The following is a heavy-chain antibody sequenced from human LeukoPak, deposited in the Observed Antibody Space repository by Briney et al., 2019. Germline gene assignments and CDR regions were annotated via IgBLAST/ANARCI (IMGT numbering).Heavy chain of an antibody. CDR1: GYTFTSYD. CDR2: INPNSGGT. CDR3: ARDLIVREDYYDSSGYFDY. J-gene: IGHJ4*02. V-gene: IGHV1-2*02. Sequence: ASVKVSCKASGYTFTSYDINWGRQATGQGLEWMGWINPNSGGTNYAQKCQGRVTMTRDTSISTAYMELSRLRSDDTAVYYCARDLIVREDYYDSSGYFDYWGQGTLVTVSS. D-gene: IGHD3-22*01.